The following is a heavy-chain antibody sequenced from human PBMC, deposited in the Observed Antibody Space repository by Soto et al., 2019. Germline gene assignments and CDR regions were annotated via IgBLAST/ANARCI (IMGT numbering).Heavy chain of an antibody. CDR1: GFTFSSYA. J-gene: IGHJ4*02. CDR3: ARDGLGPNHCTNGVCYTFDY. D-gene: IGHD2-8*01. Sequence: GGSLRLSCAASGFTFSSYAMHWVRQAPGKGLEWVAVISYDGSNKYYADSVKGRFTISRDNSKNTLYLQMNSLRAEDTAVYYCARDGLGPNHCTNGVCYTFDYWGQGTLVTVSS. CDR2: ISYDGSNK. V-gene: IGHV3-30-3*01.